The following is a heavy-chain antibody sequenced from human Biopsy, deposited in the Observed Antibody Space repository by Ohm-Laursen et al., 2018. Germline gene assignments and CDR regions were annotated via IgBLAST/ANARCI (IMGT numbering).Heavy chain of an antibody. D-gene: IGHD6-13*01. V-gene: IGHV3-21*01. CDR2: ISTSSTYI. CDR1: GFTFSSYS. Sequence: SLRLSCSASGFTFSSYSMNWVRQAPGKGLEWVSSISTSSTYIYYADSVKGRFSISRDDALNSLYLQMNSLRPEDTAVYYCAREAALSYSGSGCEAWFDPWGRGTLVTVSS. J-gene: IGHJ5*02. CDR3: AREAALSYSGSGCEAWFDP.